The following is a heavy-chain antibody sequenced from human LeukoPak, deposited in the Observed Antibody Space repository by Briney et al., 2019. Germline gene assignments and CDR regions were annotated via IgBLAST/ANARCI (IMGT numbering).Heavy chain of an antibody. V-gene: IGHV3-15*01. J-gene: IGHJ4*02. CDR3: TTEYYGSVYNF. D-gene: IGHD1-20*01. CDR1: GLTFSNAW. Sequence: PGGSLRLSCAASGLTFSNAWMSWVRQAPGKGLEWVGHIQSNSNGGTTDYAAPVKGRFTISRDDSKNTLYLQMNSLKTEDTAVYYCTTEYYGSVYNFWGQGTLVTVSS. CDR2: IQSNSNGGTT.